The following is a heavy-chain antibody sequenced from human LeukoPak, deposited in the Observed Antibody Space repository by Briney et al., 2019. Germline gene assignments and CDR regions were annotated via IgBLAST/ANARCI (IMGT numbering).Heavy chain of an antibody. CDR1: GYTFTSYG. J-gene: IGHJ6*03. CDR2: ISAYNGNT. Sequence: KXSCKASGYTFTSYGISWVRQAPGQGLEWMGWISAYNGNTNYAQKLQGRVTMTTDTSTSTAYMELRSLRSDDTAVYYCARDTTLRDYYYYMDVWGKGTTVTVSS. CDR3: ARDTTLRDYYYYMDV. V-gene: IGHV1-18*01. D-gene: IGHD4-17*01.